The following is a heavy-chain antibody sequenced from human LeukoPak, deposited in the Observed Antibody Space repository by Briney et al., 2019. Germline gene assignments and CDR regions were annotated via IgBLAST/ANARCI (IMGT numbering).Heavy chain of an antibody. Sequence: SETLSLTCTVSGGSISSYYWSWIRQPAGKGLEWIGRIYTSGSTNYNPSLKSRVTMSVDTSKNQFSLKLSSVTAADTAVYYCARTPRYSGKPNWYFDLWGRGTLVTVSS. J-gene: IGHJ2*01. V-gene: IGHV4-4*07. CDR1: GGSISSYY. D-gene: IGHD6-13*01. CDR2: IYTSGST. CDR3: ARTPRYSGKPNWYFDL.